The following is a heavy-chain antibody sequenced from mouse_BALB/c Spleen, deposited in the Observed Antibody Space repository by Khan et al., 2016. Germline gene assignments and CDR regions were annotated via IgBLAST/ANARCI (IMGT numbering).Heavy chain of an antibody. J-gene: IGHJ2*01. Sequence: VQLKESGPELVKPGALVKMSCKASGYTFTSYVMHWVKQKPGQGLEWIGYINPYNDGTKYNEKFKGKATLTSDKSSSTAYMELSSLTSEDSAVYYCARRGDYRYERGTYFDYWGQGTTLTVSS. CDR2: INPYNDGT. CDR3: ARRGDYRYERGTYFDY. D-gene: IGHD2-14*01. CDR1: GYTFTSYV. V-gene: IGHV1S136*01.